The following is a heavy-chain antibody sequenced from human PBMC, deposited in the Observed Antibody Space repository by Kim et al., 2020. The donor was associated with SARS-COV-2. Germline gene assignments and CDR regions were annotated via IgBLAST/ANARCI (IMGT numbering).Heavy chain of an antibody. J-gene: IGHJ4*02. CDR2: INHSGST. CDR1: GGSFSGYY. Sequence: SETLSLTCAVYGGSFSGYYWSWIRQPPGKGLEWIGEINHSGSTNYNPSLKSRVTISVDTSKNQFSLKLSSVTAADTAVYYFARGRGGGSYFPLDYCGQGTPVTVSS. V-gene: IGHV4-34*01. CDR3: ARGRGGGSYFPLDY. D-gene: IGHD1-26*01.